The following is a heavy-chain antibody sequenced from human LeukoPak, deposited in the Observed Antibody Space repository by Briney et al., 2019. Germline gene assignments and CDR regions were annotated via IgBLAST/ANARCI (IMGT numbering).Heavy chain of an antibody. V-gene: IGHV4-39*07. CDR1: GASISGSICY. CDR2: IYYGGST. J-gene: IGHJ4*02. Sequence: SETLSLTCTVSGASISGSICYWGWIRQPPGKGLEWIGNIYYGGSTYYNPSLKSRVTISVDTSKNQFSLRLTSMTAADTAVYHCARDEINMGTFDFWGQGTLVTVSS. CDR3: ARDEINMGTFDF. D-gene: IGHD2/OR15-2a*01.